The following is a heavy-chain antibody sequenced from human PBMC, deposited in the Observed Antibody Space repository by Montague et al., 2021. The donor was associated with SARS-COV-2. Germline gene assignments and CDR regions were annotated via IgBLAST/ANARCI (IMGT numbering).Heavy chain of an antibody. CDR1: GFIFSSYW. CDR3: ARDGVTDVGYYYYYGLDV. Sequence: SLRLSCAASGFIFSSYWMSWVRQAPGKGLEWVANIKQDGSETYYVDSVKGRFTISRDNAKNSLYLQMNSLRADDTAVYYCARDGVTDVGYYYYYGLDVWGQGTTVTVSS. J-gene: IGHJ6*02. V-gene: IGHV3-7*03. D-gene: IGHD1-26*01. CDR2: IKQDGSET.